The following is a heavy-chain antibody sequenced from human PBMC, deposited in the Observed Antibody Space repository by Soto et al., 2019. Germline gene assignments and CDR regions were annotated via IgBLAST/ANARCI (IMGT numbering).Heavy chain of an antibody. CDR2: IIPIFGTA. V-gene: IGHV1-69*06. CDR1: GGTFSSYV. J-gene: IGHJ6*02. D-gene: IGHD6-13*01. Sequence: ASVKVSCKASGGTFSSYVIRWVRQAPGQGXEWMGGIIPIFGTANYAQKFQGRVTITADKSTSTAYMELSNLRSEDTAVYYCAREGSPYSSSWTRSPYYGMDVWGQGTTVTVSS. CDR3: AREGSPYSSSWTRSPYYGMDV.